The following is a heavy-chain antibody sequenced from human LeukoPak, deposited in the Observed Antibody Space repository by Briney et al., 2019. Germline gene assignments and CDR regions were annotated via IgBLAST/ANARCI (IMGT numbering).Heavy chain of an antibody. Sequence: SETLSLTCAVYGGSFSGYYWSWIHQPPGKGLEWIGEINHSGSTNYNPSLKSRVTISVDTSKNQFSLKLSSVTAADTAVYYCARDPGIAVAGTGIDYWGQGTLVTVSS. CDR3: ARDPGIAVAGTGIDY. V-gene: IGHV4-34*01. CDR1: GGSFSGYY. D-gene: IGHD6-19*01. CDR2: INHSGST. J-gene: IGHJ4*02.